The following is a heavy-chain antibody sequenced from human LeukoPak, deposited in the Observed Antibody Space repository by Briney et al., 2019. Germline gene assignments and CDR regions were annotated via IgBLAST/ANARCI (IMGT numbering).Heavy chain of an antibody. Sequence: GGSLRLSCAASGFTFSTYAMHWVRQAPGKGLEWVAVISYDGSSKYYADSVKGRFTISRDNSKNTLYLQMNSLRAEDTAVYYCAKDPRRWLISFSFDYWGQGTLVTVSS. V-gene: IGHV3-30*04. J-gene: IGHJ4*02. CDR2: ISYDGSSK. D-gene: IGHD3-9*01. CDR3: AKDPRRWLISFSFDY. CDR1: GFTFSTYA.